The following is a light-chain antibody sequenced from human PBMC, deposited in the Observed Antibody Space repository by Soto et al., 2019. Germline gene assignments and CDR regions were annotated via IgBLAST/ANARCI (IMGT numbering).Light chain of an antibody. CDR1: SSDVGNYKY. Sequence: QSALTQPASVSGSPGQSITISCTGTSSDVGNYKYVSWYQQHPGKAPKLMIYEVSNRPSGVSNRFSGSKSGNTASLTISGLQPEDEGDYYCSAYTARSTLVFGGGTKLTVL. V-gene: IGLV2-14*01. CDR3: SAYTARSTLV. J-gene: IGLJ3*02. CDR2: EVS.